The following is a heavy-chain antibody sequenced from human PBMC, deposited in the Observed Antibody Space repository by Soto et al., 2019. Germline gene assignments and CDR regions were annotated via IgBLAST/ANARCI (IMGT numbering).Heavy chain of an antibody. D-gene: IGHD3-10*01. CDR1: GYTFTGYY. CDR3: ARALTRITMVRGVYYYYGMDV. J-gene: IGHJ6*02. V-gene: IGHV1-2*04. Sequence: ASVKVSCKASGYTFTGYYMHWVRQAPGQGLEWMRWINPNSGGTNYAQKFQGWVTMTRDTSISTAYMELSRLRSDDTAVYYCARALTRITMVRGVYYYYGMDVWGQGTTVTAP. CDR2: INPNSGGT.